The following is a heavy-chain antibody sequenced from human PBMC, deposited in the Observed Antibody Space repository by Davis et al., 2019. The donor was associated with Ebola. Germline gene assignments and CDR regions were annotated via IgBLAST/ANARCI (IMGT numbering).Heavy chain of an antibody. CDR2: INSDGSRT. CDR3: ARGGPSVYSSSFT. V-gene: IGHV3-74*01. CDR1: GFTFSGYW. Sequence: HTGGSLRLSCAASGFTFSGYWMHWVRQAPGKGLVWVSRINSDGSRTDYADSVKGRFTISRDNSKNTLHLQLNSLRAEDTAVYYCARGGPSVYSSSFTWGQGTLVTVSS. D-gene: IGHD6-13*01. J-gene: IGHJ5*02.